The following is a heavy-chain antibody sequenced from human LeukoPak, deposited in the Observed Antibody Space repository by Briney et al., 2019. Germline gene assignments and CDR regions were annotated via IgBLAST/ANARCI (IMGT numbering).Heavy chain of an antibody. J-gene: IGHJ4*02. D-gene: IGHD2-2*01. Sequence: ASVKVSCKASGYTFTGNYMHWVRQAPGQGLEWMGWINPNSGGTNYAQKFQGRVTMTRDTSISTAYMERSRLRSDGTAVYYCARLPYQYCSSTSCYFVWGQGTLVTVSS. CDR3: ARLPYQYCSSTSCYFV. V-gene: IGHV1-2*02. CDR2: INPNSGGT. CDR1: GYTFTGNY.